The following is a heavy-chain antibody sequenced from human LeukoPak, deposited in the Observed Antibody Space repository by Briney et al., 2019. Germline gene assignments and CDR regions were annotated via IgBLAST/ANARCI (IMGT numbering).Heavy chain of an antibody. CDR3: ARDRWFDP. CDR1: GFTFSSYG. CDR2: IRYTGSNK. V-gene: IGHV3-30*02. J-gene: IGHJ5*02. Sequence: PGGSLRLSCAASGFTFSSYGMHWVRQAPGKGLEWVAFIRYTGSNKYYADSVKGRFTISRDNSKNTLYLQMNSLRAEDTAVYYCARDRWFDPWGQGTLVTVSS.